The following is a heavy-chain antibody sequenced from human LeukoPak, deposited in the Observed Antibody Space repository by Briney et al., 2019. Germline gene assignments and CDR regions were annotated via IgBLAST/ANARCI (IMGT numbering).Heavy chain of an antibody. D-gene: IGHD3-10*01. J-gene: IGHJ4*02. CDR3: ARRYDSGSTIDQ. CDR1: GYSFATYW. V-gene: IGHV5-10-1*01. Sequence: GESLKISCKASGYSFATYWISWVRQMPGKGLEWVGRIDPTDSYTEYSPSFEGHVTISADKSISTAYLQWSSLKASDTAMYYCARRYDSGSTIDQWGQGTLVTVSS. CDR2: IDPTDSYT.